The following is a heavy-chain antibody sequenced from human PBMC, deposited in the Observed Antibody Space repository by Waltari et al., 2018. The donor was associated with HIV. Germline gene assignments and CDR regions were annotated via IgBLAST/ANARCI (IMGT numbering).Heavy chain of an antibody. Sequence: QVQLVESGGGVVQPGRSLRLSCAASEFTFNTYAMYWVRQAPGKGRGGVAVISYDGSNKYYAVSVEGRFTISRDNSKNTLYLQMNSLRAEDTAVYYCARDSSGYYYVGYGMDVWGQGTTVTVS. D-gene: IGHD3-22*01. J-gene: IGHJ6*02. CDR2: ISYDGSNK. CDR1: EFTFNTYA. CDR3: ARDSSGYYYVGYGMDV. V-gene: IGHV3-30*01.